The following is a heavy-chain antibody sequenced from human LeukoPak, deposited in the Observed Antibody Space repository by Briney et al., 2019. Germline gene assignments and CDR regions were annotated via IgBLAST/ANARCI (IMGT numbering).Heavy chain of an antibody. V-gene: IGHV4-59*01. CDR2: IHYSGST. D-gene: IGHD2-15*01. Sequence: SETLSLTCTVSGGSISSYYWSWIRQPPGKGLEWIGYIHYSGSTNYNPSLKSRVTISGDTSQNQFSLKLNSVTAADTAMYYCARAFGCYPGICGFDIWGQGTMVTVSS. CDR1: GGSISSYY. CDR3: ARAFGCYPGICGFDI. J-gene: IGHJ3*02.